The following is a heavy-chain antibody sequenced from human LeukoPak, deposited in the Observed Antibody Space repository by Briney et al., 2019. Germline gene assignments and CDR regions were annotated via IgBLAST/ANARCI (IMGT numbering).Heavy chain of an antibody. V-gene: IGHV4-39*07. J-gene: IGHJ3*02. CDR1: GGSISSSSYY. D-gene: IGHD3-22*01. Sequence: SETLSLTCTVSGGSISSSSYYWGWIRQPPGKGLEWIGYMYYSGSTYYNPSLKSRVTISVDTSKNQFSLKLSSVTAADTAVYFCARGPYSYDSSGAFDIWGQGTMVTVSS. CDR2: MYYSGST. CDR3: ARGPYSYDSSGAFDI.